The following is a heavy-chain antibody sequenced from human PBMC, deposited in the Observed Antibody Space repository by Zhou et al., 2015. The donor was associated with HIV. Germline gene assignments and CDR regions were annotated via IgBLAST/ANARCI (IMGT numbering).Heavy chain of an antibody. D-gene: IGHD1-1*01. Sequence: QVQLVQSGAEVKKPGSSVKVSCKASGGTFSSYTISWVRQAPGQGLEWMGRIIPILGIANYAQKFQGRVTITADKSTSTAYMELSSLRSEDTAVYYCARVYEGNDPIWVSYYYYGMDVWGQGTTVTVSS. CDR1: GGTFSSYT. CDR2: IIPILGIA. J-gene: IGHJ6*02. V-gene: IGHV1-69*02. CDR3: ARVYEGNDPIWVSYYYYGMDV.